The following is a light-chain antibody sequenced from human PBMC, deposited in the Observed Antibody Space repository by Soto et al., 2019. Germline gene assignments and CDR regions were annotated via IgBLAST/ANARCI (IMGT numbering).Light chain of an antibody. CDR2: AAS. Sequence: SQLTQPPSSLSASVGDRVSITCRASQGINSYLAWYQQKPGKGPKLLIYAASTLQSGVPSRFSGGRSGADYILTINSLQPEDFATYYCQQLNTYPSSLGHGTRLDIK. CDR1: QGINSY. CDR3: QQLNTYPSS. J-gene: IGKJ5*01. V-gene: IGKV1-9*01.